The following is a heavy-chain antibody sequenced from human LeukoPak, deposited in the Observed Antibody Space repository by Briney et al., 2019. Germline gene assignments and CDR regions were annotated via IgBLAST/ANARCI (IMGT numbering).Heavy chain of an antibody. CDR1: GYFFASYW. CDR3: TRPPVTGTTGVAY. CDR2: IYPGDSDT. J-gene: IGHJ4*02. V-gene: IGHV5-51*01. Sequence: GESLKISCKGSGYFFASYWIGWVRQMPGKGLEWMGIIYPGDSDTRYSPSFQGHVTISVDKPTSTAYLHLKASDTAMYYCTRPPVTGTTGVAYWGQGTLVTVSS. D-gene: IGHD1-7*01.